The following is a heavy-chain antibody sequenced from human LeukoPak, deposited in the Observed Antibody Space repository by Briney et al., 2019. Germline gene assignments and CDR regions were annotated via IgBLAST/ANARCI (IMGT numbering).Heavy chain of an antibody. V-gene: IGHV1-2*02. Sequence: ASVKVSCKASGYTFTGYYMHWVRQAPGQGLEWMGWINPNSGGTNYAQKLQGRVTMTRDTSISTAYMELSRLRSDDTAVYYCARKLFWGSRGDHWGQGTLVTVSS. CDR2: INPNSGGT. D-gene: IGHD7-27*01. CDR1: GYTFTGYY. J-gene: IGHJ4*02. CDR3: ARKLFWGSRGDH.